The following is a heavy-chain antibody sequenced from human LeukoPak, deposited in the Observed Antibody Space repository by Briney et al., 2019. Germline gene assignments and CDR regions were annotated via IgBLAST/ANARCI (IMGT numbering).Heavy chain of an antibody. CDR2: IYYSGST. CDR3: ARRWIAVAGIAFDI. D-gene: IGHD6-19*01. CDR1: GDSISSSSYY. J-gene: IGHJ3*02. V-gene: IGHV4-39*01. Sequence: SETLSLTCTVSGDSISSSSYYWGWIRQPPGKGLEWIGSIYYSGSTYYNPSLKSRVTISVGTSKNQFSLRLSSVTAADTAVYYCARRWIAVAGIAFDIWGQGTMVTVSS.